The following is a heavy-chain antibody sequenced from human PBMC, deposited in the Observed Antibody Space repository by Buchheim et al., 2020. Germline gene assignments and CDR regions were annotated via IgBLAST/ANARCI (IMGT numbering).Heavy chain of an antibody. CDR1: GFTVSSNY. CDR2: IYSGGST. J-gene: IGHJ6*02. Sequence: EVQLVESGGGLIQPGGSLRLSCAASGFTVSSNYMSWVRQAPGKGLEWVSVIYSGGSTYYADSVKGRFTISRDNSKNTLSLQMNSLRAEDTAVYYCARDEYSSSWYQPYYYYYGMDVWGQGTT. CDR3: ARDEYSSSWYQPYYYYYGMDV. V-gene: IGHV3-66*01. D-gene: IGHD6-13*01.